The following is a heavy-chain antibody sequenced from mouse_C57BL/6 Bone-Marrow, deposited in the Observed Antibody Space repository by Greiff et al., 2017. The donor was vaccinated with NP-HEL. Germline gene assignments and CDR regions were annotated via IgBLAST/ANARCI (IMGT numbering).Heavy chain of an antibody. CDR2: ISDGGSYT. CDR1: GFTFSSYA. D-gene: IGHD3-1*01. CDR3: AREGRGTWFAY. V-gene: IGHV5-4*01. Sequence: EVKLMESGGGLVKPGGSLKLSCAASGFTFSSYAMSWVRQTPEKRLEWVATISDGGSYTYYPDNVKGRFTISRDNAKNNLYLQMSHLKSEDTAMYYCAREGRGTWFAYWGQGTLVTVSA. J-gene: IGHJ3*01.